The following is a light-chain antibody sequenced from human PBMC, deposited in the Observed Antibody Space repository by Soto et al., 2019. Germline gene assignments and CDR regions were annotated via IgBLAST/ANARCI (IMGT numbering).Light chain of an antibody. CDR3: QHYNSYSEA. V-gene: IGKV1-5*03. CDR1: QSISSW. J-gene: IGKJ1*01. CDR2: KAS. Sequence: DIHITRSPSSRSSSVGDIFTITCRASQSISSWLAWYQQKPGKAPKLLIYKASTLKSGVPSRFSGSGSGTEFTLTISSLQPDDFATYYCQHYNSYSEAFGQGTKVDIK.